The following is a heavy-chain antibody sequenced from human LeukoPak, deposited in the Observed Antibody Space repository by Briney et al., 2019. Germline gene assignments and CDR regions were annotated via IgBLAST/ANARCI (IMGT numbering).Heavy chain of an antibody. V-gene: IGHV4-59*08. CDR3: ATWDYDFWSGYYLY. Sequence: PSETLSLTCTVSGGSISSYYWSWIRQPPGKGLEWIGYIYYSGSTNYNPSLKSRVTISVDTSKNQFSLKLSSVTAADTAVYYCATWDYDFWSGYYLYWGQGTLVTVSS. J-gene: IGHJ4*02. CDR2: IYYSGST. D-gene: IGHD3-3*01. CDR1: GGSISSYY.